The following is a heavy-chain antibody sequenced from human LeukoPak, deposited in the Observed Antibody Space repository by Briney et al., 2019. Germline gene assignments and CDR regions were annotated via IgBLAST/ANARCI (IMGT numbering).Heavy chain of an antibody. CDR2: INPNSGGT. V-gene: IGHV1-2*02. CDR3: ARDSGYSYGLDLF. D-gene: IGHD5-18*01. Sequence: ASVKVSCKASGYTFTGYYMHGVRQAPGQGLEWMGWINPNSGGTNYAQKFQGRVTMTRDTSISTAYMELSRLRSDDTAVYYCARDSGYSYGLDLFWGQGTLVTVSS. CDR1: GYTFTGYY. J-gene: IGHJ4*02.